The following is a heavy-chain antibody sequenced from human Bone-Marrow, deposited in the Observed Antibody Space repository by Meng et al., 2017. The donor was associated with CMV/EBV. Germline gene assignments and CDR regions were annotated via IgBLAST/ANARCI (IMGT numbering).Heavy chain of an antibody. CDR2: ISAYNGNT. CDR3: ARFNSPFFGVVISYYYYGMDV. CDR1: GYTFTSYY. V-gene: IGHV1-18*04. Sequence: ASVKVSCKASGYTFTSYYMHWGRQAPGQGLEWMGWISAYNGNTNYAQKLQGRVTMTTDTSTSTAYMELRSLRSDDTAVYYWARFNSPFFGVVISYYYYGMDVWRQGTTVTVSS. J-gene: IGHJ6*02. D-gene: IGHD3-3*01.